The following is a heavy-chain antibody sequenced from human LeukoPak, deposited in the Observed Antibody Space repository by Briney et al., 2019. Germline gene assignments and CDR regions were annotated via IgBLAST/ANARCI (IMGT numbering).Heavy chain of an antibody. J-gene: IGHJ4*02. CDR2: INHSGST. CDR1: GGSFSAYY. Sequence: SETLSLTCGVYGGSFSAYYWSWIRQSPGKGLEWIGEINHSGSTNYNPSLKSRVTISVDTSKNQFSLKLSSVTAADTAAYYCARKSTVGATTSYYFDYWGQGTLVTVSS. D-gene: IGHD1-26*01. CDR3: ARKSTVGATTSYYFDY. V-gene: IGHV4-34*01.